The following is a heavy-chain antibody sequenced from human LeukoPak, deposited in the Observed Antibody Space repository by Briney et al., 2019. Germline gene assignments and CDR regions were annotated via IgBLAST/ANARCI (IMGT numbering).Heavy chain of an antibody. CDR1: GFTFSSYS. J-gene: IGHJ6*02. CDR3: ARDVGYYGSGDYYYYYGMDV. D-gene: IGHD3-10*01. Sequence: GGSLRLSCAASGFTFSSYSMNWVRQAPGKGLEWVSSISSSSSYIYYADSVKGRFTISRDNAKNSLYLQMNSLRAEDTAVYYCARDVGYYGSGDYYYYYGMDVWGQGTTVTVSS. V-gene: IGHV3-21*01. CDR2: ISSSSSYI.